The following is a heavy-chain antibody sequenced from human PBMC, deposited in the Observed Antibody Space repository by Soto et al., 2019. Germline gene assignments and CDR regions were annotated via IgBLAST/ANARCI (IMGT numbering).Heavy chain of an antibody. V-gene: IGHV6-1*01. CDR2: TYYRSKWYY. Sequence: PSETLSLTCAITGDSVSSNSAGWSWVRQSPSRGLEWLGRTYYRSKWYYEYAVSVRGRITISIDTSKNQFSLKLSSVTAADTAVYYCARGGRGTMIVVVIGPHYYFDYWGQGTLVTVSS. D-gene: IGHD3-22*01. CDR3: ARGGRGTMIVVVIGPHYYFDY. J-gene: IGHJ4*02. CDR1: GDSVSSNSAG.